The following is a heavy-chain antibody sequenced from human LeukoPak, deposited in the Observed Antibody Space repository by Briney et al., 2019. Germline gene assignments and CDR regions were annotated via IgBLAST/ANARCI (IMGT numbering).Heavy chain of an antibody. Sequence: ASVKVSCKASGGTFSSYAISWVRQAPGQGLEWVGWMNPNSGVTFYAQNFQGRVTMTRDTSITTAYMELSSLTSDDTAVYYCARGAGTSWFDYWGQGSLVTVSS. CDR2: MNPNSGVT. V-gene: IGHV1-2*02. D-gene: IGHD2-2*01. CDR1: GGTFSSYA. CDR3: ARGAGTSWFDY. J-gene: IGHJ4*02.